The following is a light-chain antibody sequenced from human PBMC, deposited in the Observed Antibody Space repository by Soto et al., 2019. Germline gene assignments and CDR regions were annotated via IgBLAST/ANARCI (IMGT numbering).Light chain of an antibody. Sequence: EIVLTQSPGTLSLSPGERATLSCRASQSVSSSYLAWYQQKPGQAPRLLIFGASTRATDIPDRFSGSGSGTDFTLTISRLEPEDFAVYYCQQYGSSPPITFGQGTRLEIK. CDR2: GAS. CDR1: QSVSSSY. CDR3: QQYGSSPPIT. J-gene: IGKJ5*01. V-gene: IGKV3-20*01.